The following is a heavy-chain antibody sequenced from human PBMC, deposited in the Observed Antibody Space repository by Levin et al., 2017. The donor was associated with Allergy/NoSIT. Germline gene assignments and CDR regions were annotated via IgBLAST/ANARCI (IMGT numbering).Heavy chain of an antibody. Sequence: GESLKISCAASGFTFSSYAMSWVRQAPGKGLEWVSAISGSGGSTNYADSVKGRFTISRDNSKNTLYLQMNSLRTEDTAVYNCAKVRRYGDRSSDWYFDLWGRGTLVTVSS. CDR2: ISGSGGST. D-gene: IGHD4-17*01. CDR3: AKVRRYGDRSSDWYFDL. V-gene: IGHV3-23*01. CDR1: GFTFSSYA. J-gene: IGHJ2*01.